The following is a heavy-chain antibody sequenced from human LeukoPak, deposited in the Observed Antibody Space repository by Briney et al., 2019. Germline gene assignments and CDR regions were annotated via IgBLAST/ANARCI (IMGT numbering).Heavy chain of an antibody. CDR3: ARRAPQTYCSSTSCSTSFYYYYYMDV. CDR2: INHSGST. CDR1: GGSFSGYY. V-gene: IGHV4-34*01. Sequence: SETLSLTCAVYGGSFSGYYWSWIRHPPGKGLEWIGEINHSGSTNYNPSLKSRVTISVDTSKNQFSLKLSSVTAADTAVYYCARRAPQTYCSSTSCSTSFYYYYYMDVWGKGTTVAVSS. D-gene: IGHD2-2*01. J-gene: IGHJ6*03.